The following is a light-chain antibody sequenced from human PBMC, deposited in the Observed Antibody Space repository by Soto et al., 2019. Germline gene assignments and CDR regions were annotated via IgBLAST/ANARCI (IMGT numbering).Light chain of an antibody. CDR3: QVWDSLSDHHV. CDR1: KIGTKT. Sequence: SYELTQPPSVSVAPGQTARISCGGNKIGTKTVFWYQQKPGQAPVVVVSDDSVRPSGIPERFSGSNSGGTATLSIIGVEAGDEADYYCQVWDSLSDHHVFGPGTRSPS. V-gene: IGLV3-21*02. CDR2: DDS. J-gene: IGLJ1*01.